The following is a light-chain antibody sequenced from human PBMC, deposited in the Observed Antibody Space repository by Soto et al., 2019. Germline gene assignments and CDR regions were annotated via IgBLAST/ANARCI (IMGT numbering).Light chain of an antibody. CDR3: AAWDDRLNGWV. Sequence: QSVLTQPPSASGTPGQRVTISCSGSNSNIDSNTVNWYQQLPGTAPKLLISSFNHRPSGVPDRFSGSKSGSSASLAISGLQSEDEADYYCAAWDDRLNGWVFGGGTKLTVL. J-gene: IGLJ3*02. CDR2: SFN. V-gene: IGLV1-44*01. CDR1: NSNIDSNT.